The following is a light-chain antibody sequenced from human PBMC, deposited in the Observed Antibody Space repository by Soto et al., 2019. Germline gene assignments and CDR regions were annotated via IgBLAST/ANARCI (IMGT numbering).Light chain of an antibody. CDR1: QSVGSGS. V-gene: IGKV3-20*01. J-gene: IGKJ1*01. Sequence: EIVLTQSPGTLSLSPGERATLSCRASQSVGSGSLAWYQQKPGQAPRLLIYGASSRATGIPDRFSGSGSGADLTLTIRRLEPEDFAVYYCQHYGSSPRRTFGQGTKVEIK. CDR3: QHYGSSPRRT. CDR2: GAS.